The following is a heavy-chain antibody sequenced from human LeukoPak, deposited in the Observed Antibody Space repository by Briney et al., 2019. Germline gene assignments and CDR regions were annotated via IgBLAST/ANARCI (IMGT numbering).Heavy chain of an antibody. CDR2: IYPGASET. CDR1: GYTFIVYG. Sequence: GESLKISCKGSGYTFIVYGIVWVRQMPGKGLEWMGIIYPGASETRYSPSFQGQVTISADKSISTVYLQWSSLKASDTAMYYCVRSRGYTSGYSYYLDYWGQGTLVTVSS. J-gene: IGHJ4*02. D-gene: IGHD5-18*01. CDR3: VRSRGYTSGYSYYLDY. V-gene: IGHV5-51*01.